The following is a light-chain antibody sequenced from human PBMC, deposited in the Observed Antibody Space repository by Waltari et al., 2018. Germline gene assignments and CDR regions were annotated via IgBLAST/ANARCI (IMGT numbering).Light chain of an antibody. CDR2: DAS. V-gene: IGKV3-11*01. J-gene: IGKJ3*01. CDR1: QSFNNY. CDR3: QERSDWRGLT. Sequence: EIVLTQSPAPLSLSPGERAVLSCRASQSFNNYLAWSQQKPGQAPRLLIYDASTRATGIAARFSGSGSGTDFTLTISSLEPEDSAVYYCQERSDWRGLTFGPGTKVDIK.